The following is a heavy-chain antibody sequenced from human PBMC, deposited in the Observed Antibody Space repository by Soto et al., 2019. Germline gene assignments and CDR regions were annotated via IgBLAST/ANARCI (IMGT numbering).Heavy chain of an antibody. CDR1: GFTVSSNY. J-gene: IGHJ4*02. Sequence: GGSLRLSCAASGFTVSSNYMSWVRQAPGKGLEWVSVIYSGGSTYYADSVKGRFTISRDNSKNTLYLQMNSLRAEDTAVYYCARASRNYYDSSGYLYYFDDWGQGTLVTVSS. D-gene: IGHD3-22*01. CDR3: ARASRNYYDSSGYLYYFDD. CDR2: IYSGGST. V-gene: IGHV3-66*01.